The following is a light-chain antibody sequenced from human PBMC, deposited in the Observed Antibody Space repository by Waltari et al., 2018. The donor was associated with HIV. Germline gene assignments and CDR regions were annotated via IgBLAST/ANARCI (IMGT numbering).Light chain of an antibody. V-gene: IGLV3-10*01. Sequence: SYELTQPPSVSVSPGQTARITCSGAALPKKYAYWYQQKSGQAPWMVIYEDSKRPSGIPGRFTGASSGTTATLTIRWTRVEDEADYNCYSTGSRGNHMVFDGGTKLTVL. CDR2: EDS. CDR1: ALPKKY. J-gene: IGLJ3*02. CDR3: YSTGSRGNHMV.